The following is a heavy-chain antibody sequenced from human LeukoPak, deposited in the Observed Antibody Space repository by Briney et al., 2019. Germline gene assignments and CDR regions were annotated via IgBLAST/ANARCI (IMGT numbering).Heavy chain of an antibody. CDR3: ARDHGSGSYFGYYYYYMDV. J-gene: IGHJ6*03. V-gene: IGHV4-4*07. CDR2: IYTSGST. CDR1: GGSISSYY. D-gene: IGHD3-10*01. Sequence: SETLSLTCTVSGGSISSYYWSWIRQPAGKGLEWIGRIYTSGSTNYNPSLKNRVTISVDTSKNQFSLKLSSVTAADTAVYYCARDHGSGSYFGYYYYYMDVWGKGTTVTISS.